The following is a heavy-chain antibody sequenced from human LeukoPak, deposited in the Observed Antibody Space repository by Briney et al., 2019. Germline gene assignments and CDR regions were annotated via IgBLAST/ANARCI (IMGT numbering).Heavy chain of an antibody. D-gene: IGHD6-19*01. CDR2: INSDGTTT. Sequence: GGSLGLSCAASGFTFSGYWMHWVRQAPGKGLVWVSIINSDGTTTRYADSVKGRFTISRDNAKNTLYLQMNSLRAEDTAVYYCARGGQWLVHGAFDIWGQGTMVTVSS. CDR1: GFTFSGYW. CDR3: ARGGQWLVHGAFDI. J-gene: IGHJ3*02. V-gene: IGHV3-74*01.